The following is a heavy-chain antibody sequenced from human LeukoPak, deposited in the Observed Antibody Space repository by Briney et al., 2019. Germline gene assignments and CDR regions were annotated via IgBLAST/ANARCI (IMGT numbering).Heavy chain of an antibody. CDR2: IYHSGST. J-gene: IGHJ4*02. D-gene: IGHD6-13*01. Sequence: SETLSLTCAVSGGSISSSNWWSWVRQPPGKGLEWIWEIYHSGSTNYNPSLKSRVTISVDKSKNQFSLKLSSVTAADTAVYYCAGVYSSNLYYFDYWGQGTLVTVSS. CDR1: GGSISSSNW. V-gene: IGHV4-4*02. CDR3: AGVYSSNLYYFDY.